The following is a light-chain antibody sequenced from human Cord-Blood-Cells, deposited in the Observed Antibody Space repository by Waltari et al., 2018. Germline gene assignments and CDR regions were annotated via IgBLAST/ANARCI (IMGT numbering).Light chain of an antibody. CDR2: DAS. CDR3: QQRSNWPPLT. J-gene: IGKJ4*01. CDR1: QSVSSY. Sequence: LTQSPATLSLSPGERATLSCRASQSVSSYLAWYQQKPGQAPRLLIYDASNRATGIPARFSGSGSGTDFTLTISSLEPEDFAVYYCQQRSNWPPLTFGGGTKVEIK. V-gene: IGKV3-11*01.